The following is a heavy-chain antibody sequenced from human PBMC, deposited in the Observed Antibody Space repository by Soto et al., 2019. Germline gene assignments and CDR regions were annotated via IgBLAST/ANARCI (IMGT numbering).Heavy chain of an antibody. J-gene: IGHJ5*02. CDR1: GVSISSGGYY. CDR2: IYYSGST. D-gene: IGHD1-7*01. Sequence: ASETLSLTCTVSGVSISSGGYYWSWIRQHPGKGLEWIGYIYYSGSTYYNPSLKSRVTISVDTSKNQFSLKLSSVTAADTAVYYCARGLELRNWFDPWGQGTLVTV. V-gene: IGHV4-31*03. CDR3: ARGLELRNWFDP.